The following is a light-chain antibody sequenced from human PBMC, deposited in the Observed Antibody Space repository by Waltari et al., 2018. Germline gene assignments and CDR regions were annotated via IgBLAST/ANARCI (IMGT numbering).Light chain of an antibody. Sequence: DIQMTQSPSSLSASVGDRVTITCRASQSISTYLHWYQHIPGKAPNLLSYAASTLQGGVPSRFSGSGSGTDCTLTISSLQPEDFATYYCQQSSSTPPTFAQGTKVEVK. CDR1: QSISTY. J-gene: IGKJ1*01. CDR3: QQSSSTPPT. CDR2: AAS. V-gene: IGKV1-39*01.